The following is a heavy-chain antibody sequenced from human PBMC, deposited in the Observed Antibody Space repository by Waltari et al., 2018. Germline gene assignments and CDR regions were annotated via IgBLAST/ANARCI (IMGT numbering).Heavy chain of an antibody. CDR2: INHSGST. CDR3: ARSLLRDTIFGVVSFGSDY. J-gene: IGHJ4*02. CDR1: GGSFSGYY. Sequence: QVQLQQWGAGLLKPSETLSLTCAVYGGSFSGYYWSWIRQPPGKGLEWIGEINHSGSTNYNPSLKSRVTISVDTSKNQFSLKLSSVTAADTAVYYCARSLLRDTIFGVVSFGSDYWGQGTLVTVSS. V-gene: IGHV4-34*01. D-gene: IGHD3-3*01.